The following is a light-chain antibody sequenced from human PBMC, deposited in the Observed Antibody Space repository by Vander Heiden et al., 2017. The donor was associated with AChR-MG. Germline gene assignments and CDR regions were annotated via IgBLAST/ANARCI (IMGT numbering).Light chain of an antibody. J-gene: IGLJ2*01. CDR3: QAWDGSTSVV. Sequence: SYQLTQPLSVSVSPGQTASITCSGDKLGDKYACWYQQKPGQSPVLVIYEDTKRPSGIPERFSGSNSGNTATLTISGTQAMDEADYYCQAWDGSTSVVFGGGTKLAV. CDR1: KLGDKY. V-gene: IGLV3-1*01. CDR2: EDT.